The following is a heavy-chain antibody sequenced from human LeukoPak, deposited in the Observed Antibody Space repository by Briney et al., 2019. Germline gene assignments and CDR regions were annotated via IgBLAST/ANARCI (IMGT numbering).Heavy chain of an antibody. Sequence: PSETLSLTCTVSGGSISSSSYYWGWIRQPPGKGLEWIGSIYYSGSTYYNPSLKSRVTISVDTSKNHFSLKLSSVTAADTAVYYCASFVWSGYYFDYWGQGTLVTVSS. V-gene: IGHV4-39*02. D-gene: IGHD3-3*01. CDR2: IYYSGST. CDR3: ASFVWSGYYFDY. CDR1: GGSISSSSYY. J-gene: IGHJ4*02.